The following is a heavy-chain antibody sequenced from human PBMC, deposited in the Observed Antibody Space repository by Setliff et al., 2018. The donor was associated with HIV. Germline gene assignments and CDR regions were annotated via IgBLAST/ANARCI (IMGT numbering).Heavy chain of an antibody. D-gene: IGHD3-3*01. Sequence: GASVKVSCKASGYTFTGYYMHWVRQAPGQGLEWMGWINPNSGGTNYAQKLQGWVTMTRDTSISTAYMELSRLRSDDTAVYYCARAAYNFWSGYFDYWGQVTLVTVSS. J-gene: IGHJ4*02. CDR1: GYTFTGYY. V-gene: IGHV1-2*04. CDR3: ARAAYNFWSGYFDY. CDR2: INPNSGGT.